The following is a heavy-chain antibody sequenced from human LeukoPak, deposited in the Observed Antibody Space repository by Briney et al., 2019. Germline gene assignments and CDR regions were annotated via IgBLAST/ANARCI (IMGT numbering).Heavy chain of an antibody. CDR3: ARSDQPLLYSYAL. V-gene: IGHV4-59*01. CDR2: IYYSGSP. Sequence: SETLSLTCTVSGGSISSYYWSWIRQPPGKGLEWIGYIYYSGSPNYNPSLKSRVTILVDTSKNQFSLKLSSLTAADTAVYYCARSDQPLLYSYALWGQGILVTVSS. D-gene: IGHD2-2*01. J-gene: IGHJ5*02. CDR1: GGSISSYY.